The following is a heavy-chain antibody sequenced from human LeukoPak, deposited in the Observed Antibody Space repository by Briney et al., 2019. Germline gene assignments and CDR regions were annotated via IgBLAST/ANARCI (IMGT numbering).Heavy chain of an antibody. CDR1: GFTLSSYW. CDR3: AREAGIAARLARYFDL. CDR2: INSDGSST. Sequence: GGSLRLSCAASGFTLSSYWMHWVRQAPGKGLVWVSRINSDGSSTSYADSVKGRFTISRDNAKNTLYLQMNSLRAEDTAVYYCAREAGIAARLARYFDLWGRGTLVTVSS. J-gene: IGHJ2*01. D-gene: IGHD6-6*01. V-gene: IGHV3-74*01.